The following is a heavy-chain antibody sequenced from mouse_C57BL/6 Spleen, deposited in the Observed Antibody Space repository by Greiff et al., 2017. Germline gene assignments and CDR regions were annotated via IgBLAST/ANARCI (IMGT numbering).Heavy chain of an antibody. D-gene: IGHD1-1*01. Sequence: QVQLKESGPGLVQPSQSLSITCTVSGFSLTSYGVHWVRQSPGKGLEWLGVIWSGGSTDYNAAFISRLSISKDNSKSQVFFKMNSLQADDTAIYYCASLYYGSSPYYYAMDYWGQGTSVTVSS. CDR3: ASLYYGSSPYYYAMDY. CDR1: GFSLTSYG. J-gene: IGHJ4*01. V-gene: IGHV2-2*01. CDR2: IWSGGST.